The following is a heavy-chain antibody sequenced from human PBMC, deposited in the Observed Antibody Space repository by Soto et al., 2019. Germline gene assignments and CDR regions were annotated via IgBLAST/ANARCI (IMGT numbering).Heavy chain of an antibody. CDR3: ARDRGYYDFWSGYYQGHNYGMDV. CDR2: ISAYNGNT. J-gene: IGHJ6*02. D-gene: IGHD3-3*01. V-gene: IGHV1-18*01. CDR1: GYTFTSYG. Sequence: ASVKVSCKASGYTFTSYGISWVRQAPGQGLEWMGWISAYNGNTNYAQKLQGRVTMTTDTATSTAYMELRSLRSDDTAVYYCARDRGYYDFWSGYYQGHNYGMDVWGQGTTVTVSS.